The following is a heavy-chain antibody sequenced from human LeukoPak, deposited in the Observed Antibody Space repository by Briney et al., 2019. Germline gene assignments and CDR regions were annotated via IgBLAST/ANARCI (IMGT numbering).Heavy chain of an antibody. J-gene: IGHJ4*02. CDR1: GFTFSSYS. CDR2: ISSSSSTI. V-gene: IGHV3-48*02. CDR3: ARDRDILTGYHFDY. Sequence: GGSLRLSCAASGFTFSSYSMNWVRQAPGKGLEWVSYISSSSSTIYYADSVKGRSTISRDNAKNSLYLQMNSLRDEDTAVYYCARDRDILTGYHFDYWGREPWSPSPQ. D-gene: IGHD3-9*01.